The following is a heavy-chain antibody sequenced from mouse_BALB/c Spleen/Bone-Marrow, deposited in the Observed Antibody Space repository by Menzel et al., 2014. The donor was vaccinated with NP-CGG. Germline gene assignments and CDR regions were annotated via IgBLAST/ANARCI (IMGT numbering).Heavy chain of an antibody. CDR3: ARDREYGYYYVMDY. CDR2: IWAGGGT. J-gene: IGHJ4*01. D-gene: IGHD2-2*01. Sequence: VKLMESGPGLVAPSQSLSITCTVSGFSLTTYGVHWVRQTPGKGLEWLRVIWAGGGTNYNSALMSRLSISKDNSKSQVFLKMNSLQIDDRAMYYCARDREYGYYYVMDYWGQGTSMTVSS. V-gene: IGHV2-9*02. CDR1: GFSLTTYG.